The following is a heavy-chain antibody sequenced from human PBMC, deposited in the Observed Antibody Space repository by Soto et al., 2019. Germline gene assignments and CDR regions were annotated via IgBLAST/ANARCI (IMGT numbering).Heavy chain of an antibody. V-gene: IGHV3-30*18. CDR3: AKSLVGSYAAYSYYGMDV. J-gene: IGHJ6*02. CDR1: GFTFSSHG. CDR2: ISYDGSNK. D-gene: IGHD1-26*01. Sequence: QVQLVESGGGVVQPGRSLRLSCAASGFTFSSHGMHWVRQAPGKGLEWVAVISYDGSNKYYADSVKGRFTISRDNSKNTLYLQMNSLRAEDTAVYYCAKSLVGSYAAYSYYGMDVWGQGTTVTVSS.